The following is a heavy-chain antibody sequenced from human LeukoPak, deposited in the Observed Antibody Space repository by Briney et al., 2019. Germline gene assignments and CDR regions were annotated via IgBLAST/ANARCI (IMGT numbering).Heavy chain of an antibody. CDR2: IYYSGST. V-gene: IGHV4-59*12. CDR3: ARSHNWPDY. J-gene: IGHJ4*02. D-gene: IGHD2-21*01. CDR1: GGSISSYY. Sequence: SETLSLTCTVSGGSISSYYWSWIRQPPGKGLEWIGYIYYSGSTNYNPSLKSRVTISVDTSKNQFPLKLSSVTAADTAVYYCARSHNWPDYWGQGTLVTVSS.